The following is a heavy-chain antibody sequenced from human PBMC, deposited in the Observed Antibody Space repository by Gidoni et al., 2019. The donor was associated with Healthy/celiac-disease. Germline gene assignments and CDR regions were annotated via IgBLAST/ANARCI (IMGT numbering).Heavy chain of an antibody. CDR1: GFTVSSNY. D-gene: IGHD3-10*01. J-gene: IGHJ6*02. V-gene: IGHV3-66*01. CDR2: IYSGGST. Sequence: EVQLVESGGGLVQPGGSLRLSCAASGFTVSSNYMSWVRQAPGKGLEGVSVIYSGGSTYYADSVKGRFTISRDNSKNTLYLQMNSLRAEDTAVYYCARALYYWDYYGMDFWGQGTTVTVSS. CDR3: ARALYYWDYYGMDF.